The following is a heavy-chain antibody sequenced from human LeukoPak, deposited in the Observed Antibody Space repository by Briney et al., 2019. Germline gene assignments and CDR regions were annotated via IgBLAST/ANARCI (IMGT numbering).Heavy chain of an antibody. V-gene: IGHV3-30*02. D-gene: IGHD3-10*01. Sequence: GGSLRLSCAASGFTFSSCGMHWVRQAPGKGLEGVAFIRYDGSNKYYADSVKGRFTISRDISKNTLYLQMNSLRTEDTAVYYCAKDSYYYGSGSYVDWWGQGTLVTVSS. CDR2: IRYDGSNK. CDR3: AKDSYYYGSGSYVDW. J-gene: IGHJ4*02. CDR1: GFTFSSCG.